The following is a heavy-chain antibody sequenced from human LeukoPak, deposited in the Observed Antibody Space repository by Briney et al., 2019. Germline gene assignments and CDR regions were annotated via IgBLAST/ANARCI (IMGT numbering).Heavy chain of an antibody. J-gene: IGHJ4*02. D-gene: IGHD4-23*01. Sequence: PGKGLEWIGEINHSGSTNYNPSLKSRVTISVDTSKNQFSLKLSSVTAADTAVYYCARGAYGGNSVDYWGQGTLVTVSS. CDR3: ARGAYGGNSVDY. CDR2: INHSGST. V-gene: IGHV4-34*01.